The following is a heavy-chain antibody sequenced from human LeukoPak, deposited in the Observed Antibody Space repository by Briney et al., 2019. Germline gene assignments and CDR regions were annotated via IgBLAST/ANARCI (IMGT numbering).Heavy chain of an antibody. V-gene: IGHV1-46*01. D-gene: IGHD3-3*01. Sequence: GASVKVSCKASGYTFTSYYMHWVRQAPGQGLEWMGIINPSGGSTSYAQKFQGRVTMTEDTSTDTAYMELSSLRSEDTAVYYCATARFLEWSADYWGQGTLVTVSS. J-gene: IGHJ4*02. CDR3: ATARFLEWSADY. CDR1: GYTFTSYY. CDR2: INPSGGST.